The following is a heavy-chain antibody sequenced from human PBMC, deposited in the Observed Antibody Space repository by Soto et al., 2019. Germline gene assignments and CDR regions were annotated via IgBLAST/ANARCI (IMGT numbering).Heavy chain of an antibody. CDR2: ISGDGRAT. J-gene: IGHJ4*02. CDR1: GFTFSSYA. Sequence: GGSLRLSCAASGFTFSSYAMSWVRQAPGKGLEWVSVISGDGRATYYADSVKGRFIISRDNSKNTPYLQVNSLRAEDTAVYFCAGGTTSSWYGYWGQGILVTVSS. V-gene: IGHV3-23*01. CDR3: AGGTTSSWYGY. D-gene: IGHD6-13*01.